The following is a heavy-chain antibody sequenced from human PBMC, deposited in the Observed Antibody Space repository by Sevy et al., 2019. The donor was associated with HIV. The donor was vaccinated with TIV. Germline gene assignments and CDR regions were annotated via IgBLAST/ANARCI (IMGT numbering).Heavy chain of an antibody. V-gene: IGHV4-59*08. CDR1: GGSINSDH. Sequence: SETLSLTCTVSGGSINSDHWNWIRQPPGKGLEWIGYVYYTGGTNYNPSLKNRVTISVDRTKNQFSLKLTSVTAADTAVYYCARRNDFAIWGKGTMVTVSS. CDR3: ARRNDFAI. J-gene: IGHJ3*02. CDR2: VYYTGGT.